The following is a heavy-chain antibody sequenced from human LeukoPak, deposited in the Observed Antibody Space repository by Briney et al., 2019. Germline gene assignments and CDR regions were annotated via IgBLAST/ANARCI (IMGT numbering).Heavy chain of an antibody. J-gene: IGHJ3*02. D-gene: IGHD2-2*01. CDR1: GGSFSGYY. V-gene: IGHV4-34*01. CDR2: INHSGST. Sequence: PSETLSPTCAVHGGSFSGYYWSSIRQPPRKGPEWIGEINHSGSTNYNPSLKSRVTISVDTSKNQFSLKLSSVTAADTAVYYCARGKTVVPAALGAFDIWGQGTMVTVSS. CDR3: ARGKTVVPAALGAFDI.